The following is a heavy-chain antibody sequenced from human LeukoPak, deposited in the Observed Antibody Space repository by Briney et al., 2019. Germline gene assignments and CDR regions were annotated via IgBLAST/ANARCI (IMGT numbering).Heavy chain of an antibody. V-gene: IGHV4-39*01. J-gene: IGHJ3*02. CDR2: IYYSGST. CDR3: ARLDLGFDAFDI. D-gene: IGHD7-27*01. CDR1: GGSISSSSYY. Sequence: PSEPLSLTCTVSGGSISSSSYYWGWIRQPPGEGLEWIGTIYYSGSTYYNPFLKSRVTISVDTSKNQFSLKLSSVTAADTAVYYCARLDLGFDAFDIWGQRTMVTVSS.